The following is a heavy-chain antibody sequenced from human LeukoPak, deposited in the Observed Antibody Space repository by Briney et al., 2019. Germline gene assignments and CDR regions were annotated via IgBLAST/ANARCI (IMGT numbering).Heavy chain of an antibody. V-gene: IGHV1-69*06. CDR1: RGTFSSYA. D-gene: IGHD6-19*01. CDR2: IIPIFGTA. CDR3: ARDHRGSGWCTSGYFQH. J-gene: IGHJ1*01. Sequence: SVNVSCKASRGTFSSYAISWVRQAPGQGRAWVGGIIPIFGTANYAQKLRGRVTITADKSTSTAYMELSSLRSEDTAVYYCARDHRGSGWCTSGYFQHWGQGTLVTVSS.